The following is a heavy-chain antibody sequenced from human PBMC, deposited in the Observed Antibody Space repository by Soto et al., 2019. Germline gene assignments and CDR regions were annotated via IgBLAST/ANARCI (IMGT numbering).Heavy chain of an antibody. V-gene: IGHV4-59*12. CDR2: IYYSGST. CDR1: GGSISSYY. J-gene: IGHJ5*02. Sequence: PSETLSLTCTVAGGSISSYYWSWIRQPPGKGLEWIGYIYYSGSTNYNPSLKSRVTISVDTSKNQFSLKLSSVTAADTAVYYCASSRLVAVAGTRGWFDPWGQGTLVTVSS. CDR3: ASSRLVAVAGTRGWFDP. D-gene: IGHD6-19*01.